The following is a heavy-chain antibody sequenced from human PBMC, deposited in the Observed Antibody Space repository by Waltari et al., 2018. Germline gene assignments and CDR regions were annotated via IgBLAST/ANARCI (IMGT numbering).Heavy chain of an antibody. V-gene: IGHV3-74*01. CDR1: GFPFRRHW. CDR2: VKDDGRSI. CDR3: ARDLYHAMDV. J-gene: IGHJ6*02. Sequence: EVRLVESGGGLVQPGGSLRRSCAASGFPFRRHWLHWVRQVPGKGLVWVSRVKDDGRSISYADSVKGRFSISRDNAKNMLYLQMNSLRAEDTAVYYCARDLYHAMDVWGQGTTVIVSS.